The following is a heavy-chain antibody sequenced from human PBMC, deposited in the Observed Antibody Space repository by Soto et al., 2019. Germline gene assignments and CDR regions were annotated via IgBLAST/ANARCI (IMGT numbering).Heavy chain of an antibody. CDR1: DGSISTYDW. D-gene: IGHD3-3*01. V-gene: IGHV4-4*02. CDR2: MFHSGGA. CDR3: ATGNVDSMLEY. Sequence: QVQLHESGPGLVKPSETLSLTCVVSDGSISTYDWWTWVRQPPGKGLEWIGKMFHSGGADYSPSLKSRDTIYAHSSKNHCSVRLTAVAAADTAVYYCATGNVDSMLEYWGQGTQVAVSS. J-gene: IGHJ4*02.